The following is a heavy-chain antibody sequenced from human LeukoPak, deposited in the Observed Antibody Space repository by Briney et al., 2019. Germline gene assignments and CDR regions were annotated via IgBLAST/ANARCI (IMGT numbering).Heavy chain of an antibody. J-gene: IGHJ4*02. Sequence: GGSLRLSCAASGFTFSSYGMHWVRQAPGKGLEWVAFIRYDGSEKHYADSVKGRFTISRDNSENTLFLQMNSLRAGDPAVYYCAKNREPSGDYAGAFDFWGQGTLVTVSS. CDR1: GFTFSSYG. V-gene: IGHV3-30*02. D-gene: IGHD4-17*01. CDR2: IRYDGSEK. CDR3: AKNREPSGDYAGAFDF.